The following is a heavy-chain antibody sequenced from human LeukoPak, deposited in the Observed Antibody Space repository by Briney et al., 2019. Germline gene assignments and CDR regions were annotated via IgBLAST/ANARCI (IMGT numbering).Heavy chain of an antibody. CDR3: AKFPVSGLDY. Sequence: PGGSLRLSCAASGFTFSSYGIHWVRQAPGKGLEWVAFIRYDGNNKYYADSVKGRFTISRDNSKNTLYLQMNSLRAEDTAVYYCAKFPVSGLDYWGQGTLVTVSS. J-gene: IGHJ4*02. CDR2: IRYDGNNK. CDR1: GFTFSSYG. V-gene: IGHV3-30*02. D-gene: IGHD3-10*01.